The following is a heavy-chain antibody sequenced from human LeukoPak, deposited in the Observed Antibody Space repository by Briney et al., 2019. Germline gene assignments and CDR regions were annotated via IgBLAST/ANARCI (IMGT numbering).Heavy chain of an antibody. CDR2: ISYDGSNK. CDR3: AREGHNLWFGTGFDF. V-gene: IGHV3-30*03. Sequence: GGSLRLSCAASGFTFSSYGMHWVREAPGKGLEWVAVISYDGSNKYYADSAKGRFTISRDNSKNTLYLQMNSLRPEDTAVYYCAREGHNLWFGTGFDFWGQGTLVTFSS. D-gene: IGHD3-10*01. J-gene: IGHJ4*02. CDR1: GFTFSSYG.